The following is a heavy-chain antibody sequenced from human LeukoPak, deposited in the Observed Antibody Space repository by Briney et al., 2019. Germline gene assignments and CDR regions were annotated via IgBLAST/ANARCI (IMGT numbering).Heavy chain of an antibody. D-gene: IGHD2-8*02. V-gene: IGHV4-61*01. CDR1: VGSVSGDSYY. CDR2: SGGN. J-gene: IGHJ3*02. CDR3: AIFIRHFIPSGQQFPMADGGFHI. Sequence: SETLSLTCTVSVGSVSGDSYYWSWIRRPPGKGLEWIGFSGGNKYSPSLKSRVSISRDTSKRQLSLQLSSVTAADTAVYYCAIFIRHFIPSGQQFPMADGGFHIRGQGTAVIVSS.